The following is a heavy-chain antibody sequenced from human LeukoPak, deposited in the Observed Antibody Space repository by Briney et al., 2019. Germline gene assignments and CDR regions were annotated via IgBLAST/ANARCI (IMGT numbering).Heavy chain of an antibody. CDR3: ARTSIAAAGTIDD. D-gene: IGHD6-13*01. CDR2: IYYSGNT. CDR1: VGSIRSYY. J-gene: IGHJ4*02. V-gene: IGHV4-59*08. Sequence: SETLSLTCTVFVGSIRSYYWSWIRQPPGKGLEWIGYIYYSGNTNYNPSLKSRVTILVDTSKNQFSLRLSSVTAADTAVYYCARTSIAAAGTIDDWGQGTLVTVSS.